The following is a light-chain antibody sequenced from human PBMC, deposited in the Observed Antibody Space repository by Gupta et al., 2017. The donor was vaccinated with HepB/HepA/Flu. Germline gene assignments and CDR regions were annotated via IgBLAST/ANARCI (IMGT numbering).Light chain of an antibody. CDR1: SSDVGGYND. Sequence: QSALPQPRSVSGSPGPSVTISCTGTSSDVGGYNDVSWYQQHPGKAPKLMIYDVTKRPSGVPDRFSGSKSGNTASLTISGLQAEDEADYYCCSYAGSYTYVFGTGTKVTVL. CDR2: DVT. J-gene: IGLJ1*01. V-gene: IGLV2-11*01. CDR3: CSYAGSYTYV.